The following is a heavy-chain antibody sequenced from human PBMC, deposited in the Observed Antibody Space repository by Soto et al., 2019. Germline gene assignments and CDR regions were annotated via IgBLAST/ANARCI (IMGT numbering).Heavy chain of an antibody. Sequence: PSETLSLTCTVSGGSISSGGYYWSWIRQHPGKGLEWIGYIYYSGSTYYNPSLKSRVTISVDTSKNQFSLKLSSVTAADTAVYYCARDAYSSSSWAHYYYYYMDVWGKGTTVTVSS. CDR3: ARDAYSSSSWAHYYYYYMDV. D-gene: IGHD6-6*01. CDR1: GGSISSGGYY. J-gene: IGHJ6*03. CDR2: IYYSGST. V-gene: IGHV4-31*03.